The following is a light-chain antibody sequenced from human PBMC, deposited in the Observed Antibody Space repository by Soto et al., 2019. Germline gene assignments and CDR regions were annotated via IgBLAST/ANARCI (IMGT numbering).Light chain of an antibody. CDR2: GAF. CDR3: QQYGFSPGSFT. V-gene: IGKV3-20*01. Sequence: EIVVTQSPATLSVSPGERVTLSCRASQSVSNNLAWYQQKPGQAPRLLIYGAFTRATGIPARFSGSGSGTDFTLTISRLEPEDFAVYYCQQYGFSPGSFTFGPGTKVDIK. J-gene: IGKJ3*01. CDR1: QSVSNN.